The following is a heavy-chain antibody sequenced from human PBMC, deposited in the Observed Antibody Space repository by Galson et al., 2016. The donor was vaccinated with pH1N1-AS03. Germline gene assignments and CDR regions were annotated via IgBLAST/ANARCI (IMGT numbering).Heavy chain of an antibody. J-gene: IGHJ6*02. V-gene: IGHV2-70*11. Sequence: PALVKPPQTLTLTCTFSGFSLTTDKMCVTWIRQPPGKALEWLARIDWDDDEYYSRSLRTRLTISKDTSKNQVVLTMTNMDPADTGTYFCARSPGDYFYPLGMDVWGQGTTVTVS. CDR2: IDWDDDE. D-gene: IGHD5-12*01. CDR1: GFSLTTDKMC. CDR3: ARSPGDYFYPLGMDV.